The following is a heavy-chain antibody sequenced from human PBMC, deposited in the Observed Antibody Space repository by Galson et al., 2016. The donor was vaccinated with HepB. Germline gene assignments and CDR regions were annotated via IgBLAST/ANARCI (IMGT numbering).Heavy chain of an antibody. Sequence: SLRLSCAASGFTFSSYAMPWVRQAPGKGLEWVALISFDGSDKYYADSVRGRFTISRDNSKSTLYLQMNSLRVDDTAVYYWARQAASGRRGWFDPWGQGTLVTVSS. J-gene: IGHJ5*02. D-gene: IGHD6-13*01. CDR1: GFTFSSYA. CDR3: ARQAASGRRGWFDP. V-gene: IGHV3-30*04. CDR2: ISFDGSDK.